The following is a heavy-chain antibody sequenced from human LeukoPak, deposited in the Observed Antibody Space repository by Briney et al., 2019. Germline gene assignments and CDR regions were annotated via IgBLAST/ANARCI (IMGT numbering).Heavy chain of an antibody. CDR2: IYTSGST. CDR3: ARDPGSYRQPEPFDY. J-gene: IGHJ4*02. V-gene: IGHV4-61*02. Sequence: SETLSLTCTVSGYSISSGYYWGWIRQPAGKGLEWIGRIYTSGSTNYNPSLKSRVTISVDTSKNQFSLKLSSVTAADTAVYYCARDPGSYRQPEPFDYWGQGTLVTVSS. CDR1: GYSISSGYY. D-gene: IGHD3-16*02.